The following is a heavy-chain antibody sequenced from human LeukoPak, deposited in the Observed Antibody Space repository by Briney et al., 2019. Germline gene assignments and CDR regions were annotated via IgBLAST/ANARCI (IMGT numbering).Heavy chain of an antibody. CDR1: GYTFTGYY. V-gene: IGHV1-2*02. D-gene: IGHD6-6*01. CDR2: INPNSGGT. Sequence: ASVKVSCKASGYTFTGYYMHWVRQAPGQGLEWMGWINPNSGGTNYAQKFRGRVTMTRDTSISTAYMELSRLRSDDTAVYYCALSIAASYNWFDPWGQGTLVTVSS. J-gene: IGHJ5*02. CDR3: ALSIAASYNWFDP.